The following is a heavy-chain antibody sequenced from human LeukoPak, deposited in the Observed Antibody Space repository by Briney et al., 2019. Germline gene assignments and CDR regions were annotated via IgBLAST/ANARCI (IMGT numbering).Heavy chain of an antibody. CDR1: GFSFSTYA. CDR3: TREDSSNWFDA. D-gene: IGHD4-11*01. J-gene: IGHJ5*02. Sequence: GGSLRFSCVASGFSFSTYAMNWVRQAPGKGLEWVSYVSGSSSTIDYADSVKGRFTISRDNTKNSLYLQMNSLGAEDTAVYYCTREDSSNWFDAWGQGTLVTVSS. CDR2: VSGSSSTI. V-gene: IGHV3-48*04.